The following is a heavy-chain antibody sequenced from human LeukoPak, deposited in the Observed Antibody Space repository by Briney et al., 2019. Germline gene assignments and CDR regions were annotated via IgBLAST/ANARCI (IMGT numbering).Heavy chain of an antibody. D-gene: IGHD2-15*01. CDR1: GFTFSSYG. CDR3: AKDWCGSCPTYYYGIDV. CDR2: IRYDGSNK. Sequence: GGSLRLSCAASGFTFSSYGMHWVRQAPGKGLEWVAFIRYDGSNKYYADSVKGRFTISRDNSKNTLYLQMNSLRAEDTAVYYCAKDWCGSCPTYYYGIDVWGQGTTVTVSS. V-gene: IGHV3-30*02. J-gene: IGHJ6*02.